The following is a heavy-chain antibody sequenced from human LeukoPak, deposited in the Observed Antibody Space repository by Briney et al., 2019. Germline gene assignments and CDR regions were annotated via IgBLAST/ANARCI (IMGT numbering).Heavy chain of an antibody. CDR2: ISSNSGST. J-gene: IGHJ4*02. Sequence: GGSLRLSCAASGFIFDDYAMHWVRHAPGKGLEWVSGISSNSGSTGYADSVKGRFIISRDNAKNSLYLQMNSLRAEDTAVYYCARDGAWGNYFDYWGQGTLVTVSS. D-gene: IGHD3-16*01. V-gene: IGHV3-9*01. CDR3: ARDGAWGNYFDY. CDR1: GFIFDDYA.